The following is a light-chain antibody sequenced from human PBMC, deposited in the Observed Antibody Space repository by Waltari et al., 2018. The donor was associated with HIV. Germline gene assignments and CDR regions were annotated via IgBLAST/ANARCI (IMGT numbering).Light chain of an antibody. V-gene: IGKV3D-20*01. CDR1: QTISSNF. CDR2: DDS. CDR3: QQYSSSPWT. J-gene: IGKJ1*01. Sequence: VLTQSPVSLCLSPGERATLSCGASQTISSNFLAWYQQRLGLPPSLLIYDDSKRASGVPDRFSGAGSGTDFTLTINRLDPEDSAVYFCQQYSSSPWTFGQGTKV.